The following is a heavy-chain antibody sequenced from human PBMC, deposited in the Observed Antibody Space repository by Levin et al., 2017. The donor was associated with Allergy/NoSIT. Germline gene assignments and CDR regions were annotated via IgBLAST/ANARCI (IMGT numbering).Heavy chain of an antibody. V-gene: IGHV1-18*01. CDR3: ARVRYYYDSSGYYYDGDY. D-gene: IGHD3-22*01. CDR2: ISAYNGNT. CDR1: GYTFTSYG. Sequence: GESLKISCKASGYTFTSYGISWVRQAPGQGLEWMGWISAYNGNTNYAQKLQGRVTMTTDTSTSTAYMELRSLRSDDTAVYYCARVRYYYDSSGYYYDGDYWGQGTLVTVSS. J-gene: IGHJ4*02.